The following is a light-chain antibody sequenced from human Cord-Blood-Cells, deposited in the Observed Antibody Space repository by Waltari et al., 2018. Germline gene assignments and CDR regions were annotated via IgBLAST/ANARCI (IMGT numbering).Light chain of an antibody. CDR2: EDT. CDR3: QSYDSSNHWV. CDR1: SRSIATHY. V-gene: IGLV6-57*02. Sequence: FILTPPHPVSASPGQTVTISCTGSSRSIATHYVQWYQQPPGRAPTTVIYEDTQRPSGVPDRFSGSIDSSSNSASLTISGLKTEDEADYYCQSYDSSNHWVFGGGTKLTVL. J-gene: IGLJ3*02.